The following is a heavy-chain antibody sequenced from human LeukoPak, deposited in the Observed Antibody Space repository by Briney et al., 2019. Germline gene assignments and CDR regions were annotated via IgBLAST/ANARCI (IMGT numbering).Heavy chain of an antibody. CDR3: ARERAAATPATSKYYYYMDV. D-gene: IGHD2-15*01. CDR1: GFTFSDYY. J-gene: IGHJ6*03. V-gene: IGHV3-11*04. Sequence: PGGSLRLSCAATGFTFSDYYTSWIRPAHGEGLEWVSYISSSGTNIYYAGSVKGRFTISRDKPKNSLYMQMNSLRGEDTAVYYCARERAAATPATSKYYYYMDVWGKGTTVTVSS. CDR2: ISSSGTNI.